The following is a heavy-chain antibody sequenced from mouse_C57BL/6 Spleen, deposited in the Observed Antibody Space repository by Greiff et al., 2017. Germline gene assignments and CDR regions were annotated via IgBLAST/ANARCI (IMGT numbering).Heavy chain of an antibody. J-gene: IGHJ2*01. Sequence: VQLQQSGAELVRPGASVKLSCTASGFNIKDDYMHWVKQRPEQGLEWIGWIDPENGDTEYASKFQGKATITADTSSNTAYLQLSSLTSEDTAVYYCTTGEGAHFDDWGQGTTLTVSS. V-gene: IGHV14-4*01. CDR2: IDPENGDT. CDR3: TTGEGAHFDD. CDR1: GFNIKDDY.